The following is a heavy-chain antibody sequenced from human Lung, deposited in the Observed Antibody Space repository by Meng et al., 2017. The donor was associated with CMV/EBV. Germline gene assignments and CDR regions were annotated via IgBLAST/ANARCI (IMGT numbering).Heavy chain of an antibody. D-gene: IGHD3-3*01. Sequence: NNYAMTWVRQAPGKGLEWVSAISGSGATTYYADSVKGRLNISRDNSKSTLYLQMNSLRAEDTAVYYCAKYIHYDFWSGYLGDNWLDPWGQGTLVTVSS. V-gene: IGHV3-23*01. CDR1: NNYA. CDR2: ISGSGATT. J-gene: IGHJ5*02. CDR3: AKYIHYDFWSGYLGDNWLDP.